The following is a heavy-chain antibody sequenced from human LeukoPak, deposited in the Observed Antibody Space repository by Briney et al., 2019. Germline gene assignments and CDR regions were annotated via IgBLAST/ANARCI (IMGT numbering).Heavy chain of an antibody. Sequence: SETLSLTCAVYGGSFSGYYWSWIRQPPGKGLEWIGEINHSGSTNYNPSLKSRVTISVDTSKNQFSLKLSSVTAADTAVYYCAREGLYGDYVWSLDYWGQGTLVTVSS. J-gene: IGHJ4*02. CDR2: INHSGST. CDR3: AREGLYGDYVWSLDY. V-gene: IGHV4-34*01. D-gene: IGHD4-17*01. CDR1: GGSFSGYY.